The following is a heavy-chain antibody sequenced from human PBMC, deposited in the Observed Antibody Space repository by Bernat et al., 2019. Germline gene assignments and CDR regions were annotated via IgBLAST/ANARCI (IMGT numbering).Heavy chain of an antibody. J-gene: IGHJ3*02. D-gene: IGHD3-22*01. CDR1: GGTFSSYA. CDR3: ARGGYYYDSSGYYPRDAFDI. V-gene: IGHV1-69*12. Sequence: QVQLVQSGAEVKKPGSSVKVSCKASGGTFSSYAISWVRQAPGQGLEWVGGSIPIFVTANYAQKFQGRVTITEDESTSTAYMELSSLRSEDTAVYYCARGGYYYDSSGYYPRDAFDIWGQGTMVTVSS. CDR2: SIPIFVTA.